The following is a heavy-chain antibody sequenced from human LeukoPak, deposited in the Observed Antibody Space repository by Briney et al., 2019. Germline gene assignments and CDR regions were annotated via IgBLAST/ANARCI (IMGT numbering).Heavy chain of an antibody. V-gene: IGHV4-34*01. Sequence: PSETLSLTCAVYGGSFSGYYWRWIRQPPGKGLEWIGEINHSGSTNYNPCLKSRVTISVDTSKNQFSLKLSSVTAADTAVYYCARERYYDILTGYYRPLDYWGQGTLVTVSS. CDR3: ARERYYDILTGYYRPLDY. CDR1: GGSFSGYY. J-gene: IGHJ4*02. CDR2: INHSGST. D-gene: IGHD3-9*01.